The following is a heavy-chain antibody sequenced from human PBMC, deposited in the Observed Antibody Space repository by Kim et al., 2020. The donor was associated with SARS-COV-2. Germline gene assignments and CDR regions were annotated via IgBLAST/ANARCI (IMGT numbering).Heavy chain of an antibody. CDR1: GGSISSGSYY. D-gene: IGHD6-19*01. CDR3: ARSRGPHLVAGGGMDV. V-gene: IGHV4-61*02. J-gene: IGHJ6*02. Sequence: SETLSLTCTVSGGSISSGSYYWSWIRQPAGKGLEWIGRIYTSGSTNYNPSLKSRVTISVDTSKNQFSLKLSSVTAADTAVYYCARSRGPHLVAGGGMDVWGQGTTVTVSS. CDR2: IYTSGST.